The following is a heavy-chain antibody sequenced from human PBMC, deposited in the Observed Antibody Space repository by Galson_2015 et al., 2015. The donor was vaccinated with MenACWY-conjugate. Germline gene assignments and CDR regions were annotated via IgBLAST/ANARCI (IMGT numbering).Heavy chain of an antibody. CDR1: GYTFITYG. CDR2: IRAYNGNT. CDR3: ARNSPLEEMSGGPNDY. Sequence: SVKVSCKASGYTFITYGITWVRQAPGQGLEWMGWIRAYNGNTNYAQKVQGRVSMTTDTSTRTAYMVLRRLTSDDTAVYYCARNSPLEEMSGGPNDYWGQGTLVTVSS. V-gene: IGHV1-18*01. D-gene: IGHD5-24*01. J-gene: IGHJ4*02.